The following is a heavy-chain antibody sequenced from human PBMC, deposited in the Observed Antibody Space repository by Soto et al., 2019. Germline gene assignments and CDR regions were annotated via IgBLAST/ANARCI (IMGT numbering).Heavy chain of an antibody. D-gene: IGHD3-3*02. CDR2: INPNSGGT. CDR3: AQCIRYYYNGMEV. J-gene: IGHJ6*02. V-gene: IGHV1-2*04. CDR1: GYTFTGYY. Sequence: GXSVKVSSKASGYTFTGYYMHWVLPATVQGLEWMGWINPNSGGTNYAQKFQGWVTMTRGTSMSTAYMELSRLRSDDTAVYYCAQCIRYYYNGMEVWAQGTTVTLS.